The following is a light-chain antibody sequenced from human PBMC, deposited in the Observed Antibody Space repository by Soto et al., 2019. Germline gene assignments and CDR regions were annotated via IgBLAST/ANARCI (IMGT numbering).Light chain of an antibody. CDR1: QSVSSSY. V-gene: IGKV3-20*01. CDR3: QQYGSSPRLT. CDR2: GAS. Sequence: EIVLAQSPGTLSLSPGERATVSCRSSQSVSSSYLAWYQQKPGQAPRLLIYGASSRATGIPDRFSGSGSGTDFTLTISRLEPEDFAVYYCQQYGSSPRLTFGGGTKVAIK. J-gene: IGKJ4*01.